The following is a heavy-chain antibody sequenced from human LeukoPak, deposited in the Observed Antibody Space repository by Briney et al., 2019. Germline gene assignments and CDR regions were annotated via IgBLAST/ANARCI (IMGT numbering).Heavy chain of an antibody. D-gene: IGHD4-23*01. CDR2: IYHSGST. CDR1: GYSISSGYY. Sequence: SETLSLTCTVSGYSISSGYYWGWIRQPPGKGLEWIGSIYHSGSTYYNPSLKSRVTISVDTSKNQFSLKLSSVTAADTAVYYCARVGTRVDYGGNSNWFDPWGQGTLVTVSS. J-gene: IGHJ5*02. CDR3: ARVGTRVDYGGNSNWFDP. V-gene: IGHV4-38-2*02.